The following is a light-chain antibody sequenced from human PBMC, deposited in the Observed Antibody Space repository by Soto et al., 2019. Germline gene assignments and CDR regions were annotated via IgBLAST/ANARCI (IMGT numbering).Light chain of an antibody. CDR3: QQYEAYPLT. J-gene: IGKJ4*01. CDR1: QSINSW. CDR2: TAS. V-gene: IGKV1-5*03. Sequence: DIQMTQSPSTLSASVGDRVTITCRASQSINSWLAWYQQKPGKAPKLLVYTASSLESRVPSRFSGSGSGTEFTLTISTLQPDDFATYYCQQYEAYPLTFGGGTSVEIK.